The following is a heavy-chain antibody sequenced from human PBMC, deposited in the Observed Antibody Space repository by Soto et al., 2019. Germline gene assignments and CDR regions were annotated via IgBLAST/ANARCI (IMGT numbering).Heavy chain of an antibody. Sequence: QVQLQESGPGLVKPSGTLSLTCGVSSGSISSRNWWSWVRQPPGKGLEWIGEISHSGRTNYNPSLESRVTMSVYKSRNQFYLKLNFVTAADTAVYYCATQTYSYNWHHWGQGTLVTVSS. CDR2: ISHSGRT. CDR3: ATQTYSYNWHH. V-gene: IGHV4-4*02. J-gene: IGHJ5*02. CDR1: SGSISSRNW. D-gene: IGHD1-1*01.